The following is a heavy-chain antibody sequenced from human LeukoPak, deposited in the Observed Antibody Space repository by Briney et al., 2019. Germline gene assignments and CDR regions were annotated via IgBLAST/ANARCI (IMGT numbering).Heavy chain of an antibody. Sequence: GGSLRLSCEGSGFTFRNYFMSWARQAPGKGLEWVATISHDGTAETYGDSVQGRSTISRDNAQNSVYLQVNSLRAEDTAVYYCASSFTPNYYDIWGQRILVTVSS. D-gene: IGHD2-15*01. V-gene: IGHV3-7*01. CDR3: ASSFTPNYYDI. J-gene: IGHJ4*02. CDR1: GFTFRNYF. CDR2: ISHDGTAE.